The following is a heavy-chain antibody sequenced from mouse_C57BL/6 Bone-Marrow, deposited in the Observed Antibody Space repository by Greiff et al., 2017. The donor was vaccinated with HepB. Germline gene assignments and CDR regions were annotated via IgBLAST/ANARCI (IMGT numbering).Heavy chain of an antibody. V-gene: IGHV1-54*01. CDR2: INPGSGGT. J-gene: IGHJ3*01. CDR3: AREGLDDYDDAWFAY. CDR1: GYAFTNYL. Sequence: VQLQQSGAELVRPGTSVKVSCKASGYAFTNYLIEWVKQRPGQGLEWIGVINPGSGGTNYNEKFKGKATLTADKSSSTAYMQLSSLTSEDSAVYFCAREGLDDYDDAWFAYWGQGTLVTVSA. D-gene: IGHD2-4*01.